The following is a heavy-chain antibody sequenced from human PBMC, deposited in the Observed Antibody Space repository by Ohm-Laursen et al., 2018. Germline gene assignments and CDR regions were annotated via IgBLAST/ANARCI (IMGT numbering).Heavy chain of an antibody. CDR1: GYTFTSYY. D-gene: IGHD3-9*01. J-gene: IGHJ6*02. V-gene: IGHV1-46*01. CDR2: INPSGGST. CDR3: AREYVDSMTYYGMDV. Sequence: GASVKVSCKASGYTFTSYYMHWVRQAPGQGLEWMGIINPSGGSTSYAQKFQGRVTMTRDTSTSTVYMELSSLRPEDTAVYYCAREYVDSMTYYGMDVWGQGTTVTVSS.